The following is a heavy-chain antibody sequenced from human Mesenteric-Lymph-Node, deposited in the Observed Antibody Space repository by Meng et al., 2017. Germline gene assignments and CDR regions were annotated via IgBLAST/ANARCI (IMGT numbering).Heavy chain of an antibody. CDR2: IYTPGTT. D-gene: IGHD3-10*01. V-gene: IGHV3-53*05. CDR1: GFTFSSYW. Sequence: GASLKISCAASGFTFSSYWMSWLRQAPGKGLEWVSVIYTPGTTYYAESVKGRFTITRDTSKNTLYLQMNTLRHEDTAVYYCARVVSGSYYNWGQGTMVTVSS. J-gene: IGHJ4*02. CDR3: ARVVSGSYYN.